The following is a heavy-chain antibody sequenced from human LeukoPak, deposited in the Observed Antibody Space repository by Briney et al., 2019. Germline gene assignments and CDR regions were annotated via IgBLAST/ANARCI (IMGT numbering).Heavy chain of an antibody. CDR2: IYYSGST. CDR1: GGSISSSSYY. V-gene: IGHV4-39*01. Sequence: SETLSLTCTVSGGSISSSSYYWGWIRQPPGKGLEWIGSIYYSGSTYYNPSLESRVTISVDTSKNQFSLKLSSVTAADTAVYYCARHLARYGSGTSDPWGQGTLVTVSS. D-gene: IGHD3-10*01. J-gene: IGHJ5*02. CDR3: ARHLARYGSGTSDP.